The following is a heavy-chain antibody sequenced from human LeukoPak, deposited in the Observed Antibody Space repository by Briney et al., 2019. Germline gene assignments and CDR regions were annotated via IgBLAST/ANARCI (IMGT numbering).Heavy chain of an antibody. V-gene: IGHV3-33*06. CDR2: IWSDGTNR. Sequence: PGGSLRLSCAASGFTFTNYWMSWVRQAPGKGLEWVAVIWSDGTNRYYGDPVKGRFTISRDNFQRTVYLQMNSLRAEDTAVYYCAKELNMITFAPFDYWGQGTLVTVSS. CDR3: AKELNMITFAPFDY. CDR1: GFTFTNYW. J-gene: IGHJ4*02. D-gene: IGHD3-16*01.